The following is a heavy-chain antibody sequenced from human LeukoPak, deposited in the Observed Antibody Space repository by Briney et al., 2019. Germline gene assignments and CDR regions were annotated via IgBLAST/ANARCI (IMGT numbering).Heavy chain of an antibody. CDR3: ARALHDYNPYYFDY. V-gene: IGHV1-46*01. Sequence: ASVKVSCKASGYTFTTYYMHWVRQAPGQGLEWMGIINPSGGSTSYTQKFQGRVTMTRGTSTSTVYMELSSLRSEDTAVYYCARALHDYNPYYFDYWGQGTLVTVSS. D-gene: IGHD5-24*01. CDR2: INPSGGST. J-gene: IGHJ4*02. CDR1: GYTFTTYY.